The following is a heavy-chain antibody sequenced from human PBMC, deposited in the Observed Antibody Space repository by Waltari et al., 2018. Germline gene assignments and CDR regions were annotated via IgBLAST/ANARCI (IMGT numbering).Heavy chain of an antibody. V-gene: IGHV3-33*01. CDR1: GFSFGSYG. Sequence: QVQLVESGGGVVQPGRSLRLSCAASGFSFGSYGMYWFRPAPRTGLEGVALIWYDGINKYYADSVKGRFTISRDNSKNTLYLQMNSLRAEDTAVYYCAGDGKYCSSSSCYLYYHYYGMDVWGQGTTVTVSS. J-gene: IGHJ6*02. D-gene: IGHD2-2*01. CDR3: AGDGKYCSSSSCYLYYHYYGMDV. CDR2: IWYDGINK.